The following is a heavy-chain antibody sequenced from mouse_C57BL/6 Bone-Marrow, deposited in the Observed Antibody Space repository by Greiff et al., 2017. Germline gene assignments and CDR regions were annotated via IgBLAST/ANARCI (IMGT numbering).Heavy chain of an antibody. J-gene: IGHJ4*01. CDR3: ARESDTYYAMDY. Sequence: EVQLVESGGGLVKPGGSLKLSCAASGFTFSSYAMSWVRQTPEQRLEWVATISDGGSYTYYPDNVKGRFTLSRDKATNNLYLQMSRLQSEDTAMDYCARESDTYYAMDYWGQGTSVTVSS. CDR1: GFTFSSYA. V-gene: IGHV5-4*01. D-gene: IGHD2-13*01. CDR2: ISDGGSYT.